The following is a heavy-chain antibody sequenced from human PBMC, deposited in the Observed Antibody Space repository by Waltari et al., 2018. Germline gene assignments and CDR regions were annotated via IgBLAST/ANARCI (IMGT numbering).Heavy chain of an antibody. CDR2: ISYDGRNK. V-gene: IGHV3-30*04. CDR1: GFTFSSYA. Sequence: QVQLVESGGGVVQPGRSLRLSCAASGFTFSSYAMHWVRPAPGKGLGWVAVISYDGRNKYYADSVKGLFTISRDNSKNTLYLQMNSLRAEDTAVYYCARGRVGATPDAFDIWGQGTMVTVSS. D-gene: IGHD1-26*01. CDR3: ARGRVGATPDAFDI. J-gene: IGHJ3*02.